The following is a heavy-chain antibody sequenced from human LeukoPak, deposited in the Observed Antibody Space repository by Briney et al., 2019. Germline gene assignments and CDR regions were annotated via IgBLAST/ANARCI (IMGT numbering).Heavy chain of an antibody. CDR1: VYTFTNYE. CDR2: MNPNSGDT. D-gene: IGHD3-10*01. V-gene: IGHV1-8*02. Sequence: ASVTVSFKASVYTFTNYEINWVRQATGQGREWMGWMNPNSGDTGYAQKFQGRFIITRNTSMSTAYMELNILTSEDTAVYYCASGDRFDFDHWGQGTQVTVSS. CDR3: ASGDRFDFDH. J-gene: IGHJ4*02.